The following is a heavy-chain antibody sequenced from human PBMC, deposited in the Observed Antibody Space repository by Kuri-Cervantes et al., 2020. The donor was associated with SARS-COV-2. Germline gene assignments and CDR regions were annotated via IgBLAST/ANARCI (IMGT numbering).Heavy chain of an antibody. D-gene: IGHD6-19*01. J-gene: IGHJ5*02. CDR3: ARHSGSGWTGNWFDP. V-gene: IGHV1-69*06. Sequence: SVKVSCKASGGTFSSYAISWVRQAPGQGLEWMGGIIPIFGTANYAQKFQGRVTITADKPTSTAYMELSSLRSEDTAVYYCARHSGSGWTGNWFDPWGQGTLVTVSS. CDR2: IIPIFGTA. CDR1: GGTFSSYA.